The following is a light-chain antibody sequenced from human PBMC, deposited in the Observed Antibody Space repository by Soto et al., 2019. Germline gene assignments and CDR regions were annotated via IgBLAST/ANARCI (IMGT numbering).Light chain of an antibody. Sequence: DIQMTQSPSSLSASVGYRVTITCLASQSIGIYLNWYQKKPGKAPKLLIHAASTLQSGAPSTFSGSGYGTDFPLTISSLQPEDIATYYCHQTFANPWTFAHGTMV. CDR1: QSIGIY. CDR2: AAS. CDR3: HQTFANPWT. J-gene: IGKJ1*01. V-gene: IGKV1-39*01.